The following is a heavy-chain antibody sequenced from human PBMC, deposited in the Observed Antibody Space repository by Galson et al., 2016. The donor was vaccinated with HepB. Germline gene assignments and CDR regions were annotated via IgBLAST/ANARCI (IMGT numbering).Heavy chain of an antibody. CDR1: GFTLTNYG. J-gene: IGHJ6*02. CDR3: ARDGGGTGGYYYYAMDV. V-gene: IGHV3-33*05. D-gene: IGHD1-14*01. Sequence: SLRLSCAASGFTLTNYGMHWVRQAPGKGLEWVAVISYDGSNKYYADSVKGRFTISRDNSKNFLYLQMNSLRDEDTAVYYCARDGGGTGGYYYYAMDVWGQGTTVTVSS. CDR2: ISYDGSNK.